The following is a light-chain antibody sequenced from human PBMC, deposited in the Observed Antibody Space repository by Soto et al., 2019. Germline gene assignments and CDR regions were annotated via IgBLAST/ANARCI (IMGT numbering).Light chain of an antibody. V-gene: IGKV3-15*01. Sequence: DILMTQSPATLSVSPGERVTLSCRASLTVVSNFAWYQQKPGQAPRLLIYGASTRATGVPGRFSGSGSGTEFTLTINSLQSEDFAVYYCQQYKDWPLTFGGGTKVEIK. CDR3: QQYKDWPLT. CDR2: GAS. CDR1: LTVVSN. J-gene: IGKJ4*01.